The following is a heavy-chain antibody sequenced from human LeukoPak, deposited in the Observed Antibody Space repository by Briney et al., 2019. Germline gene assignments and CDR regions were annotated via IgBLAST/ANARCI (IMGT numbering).Heavy chain of an antibody. CDR2: IKSKTDGGTT. V-gene: IGHV3-15*01. Sequence: PGGSLRLSCAASGFTFSSYAMSWVRQAPGKGLEWVGRIKSKTDGGTTDYAAPVKGRFTISRDDSKNTLYLQMNSLKTEDTAVYYCTTAPYYYDSSGYPGDPWGQGTLVTVSS. CDR3: TTAPYYYDSSGYPGDP. CDR1: GFTFSSYA. J-gene: IGHJ5*02. D-gene: IGHD3-22*01.